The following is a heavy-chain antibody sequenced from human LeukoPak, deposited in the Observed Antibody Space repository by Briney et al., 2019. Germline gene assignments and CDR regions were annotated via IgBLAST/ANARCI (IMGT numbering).Heavy chain of an antibody. D-gene: IGHD3-10*01. CDR2: MNPNSGNT. J-gene: IGHJ4*02. V-gene: IGHV1-8*01. Sequence: ASVKVSCKASGYTFTSYDINWVQQATGQGLEWMGWMNPNSGNTGYAQKFQGRVTMTRNTSISTAYMELSSLRSEDTAVYYCARGYYGSGSTILGYWGQGTLVTVSS. CDR3: ARGYYGSGSTILGY. CDR1: GYTFTSYD.